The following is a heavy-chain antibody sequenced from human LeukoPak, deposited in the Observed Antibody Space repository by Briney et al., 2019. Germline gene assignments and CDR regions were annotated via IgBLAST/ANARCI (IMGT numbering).Heavy chain of an antibody. D-gene: IGHD6-6*01. CDR1: GETFSGYY. V-gene: IGHV4-34*01. J-gene: IGHJ5*02. CDR3: ARGRFRIAARPMYNWFDP. CDR2: INHSGST. Sequence: SETLSLTCVVHGETFSGYYWSRIRQPPGKGLEWIGEINHSGSTNYNPSLKSRVTMSVDTSKNQFSLKLSSVTAADTAVYYCARGRFRIAARPMYNWFDPWGQGTLVTVSS.